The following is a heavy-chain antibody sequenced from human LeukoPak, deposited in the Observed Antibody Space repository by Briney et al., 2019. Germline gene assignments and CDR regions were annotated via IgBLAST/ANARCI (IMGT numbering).Heavy chain of an antibody. D-gene: IGHD1-7*01. Sequence: SVKVSCKASGGTFSSYAISWVRQAPGQGLEWMGGIIPIFGTANYAQRFQGRVTITTDESTSTAYMELSSLRSEDTAVYYCARGGNWNYEIDYWGQGTLVTVSS. CDR1: GGTFSSYA. J-gene: IGHJ4*02. CDR2: IIPIFGTA. V-gene: IGHV1-69*05. CDR3: ARGGNWNYEIDY.